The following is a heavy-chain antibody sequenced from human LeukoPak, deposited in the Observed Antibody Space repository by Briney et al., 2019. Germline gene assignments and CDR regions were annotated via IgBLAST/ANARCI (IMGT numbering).Heavy chain of an antibody. J-gene: IGHJ6*03. Sequence: ASVKVSCKASGYTFTGYYMHWVRQAPGQGLEWMGWINPNSGGTNYAQKFQGRVTMTRDTSISTAYMELSRLRSDDTAVYYCARDQSTRLEGYYYYYMDVWGKGTTVTVSS. CDR3: ARDQSTRLEGYYYYYMDV. CDR2: INPNSGGT. V-gene: IGHV1-2*02. D-gene: IGHD6-19*01. CDR1: GYTFTGYY.